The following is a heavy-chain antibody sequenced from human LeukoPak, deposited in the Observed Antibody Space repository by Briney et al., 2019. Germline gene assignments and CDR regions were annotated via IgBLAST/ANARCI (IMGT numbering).Heavy chain of an antibody. D-gene: IGHD2-8*02. J-gene: IGHJ4*02. CDR2: ISSSSSYI. V-gene: IGHV3-21*01. Sequence: PGGSLRLSCAASGFTLSSYSMNWVRQAPGKGLEWVSSISSSSSYIYYADSVKGRFTISRDNAKNSLYLQMNSLRAEDTAVYYCASLRRTGTNSVDYWGQGTLVTVSS. CDR1: GFTLSSYS. CDR3: ASLRRTGTNSVDY.